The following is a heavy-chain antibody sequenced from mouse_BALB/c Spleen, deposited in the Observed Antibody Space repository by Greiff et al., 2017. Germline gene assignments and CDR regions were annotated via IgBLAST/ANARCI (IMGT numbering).Heavy chain of an antibody. V-gene: IGHV1-5*01. Sequence: EVQLQQSGTVLARPGASVKMSCKASGYTFTSYWMHWVKQRPGQGLEWIGAIYPGNSDTSYNQKFKGKAKLTAVTSTSTAYMELSSLTNEDSAVYYCTRGRDYDWFAYWGQGTLVTVSA. CDR2: IYPGNSDT. J-gene: IGHJ3*01. D-gene: IGHD2-4*01. CDR1: GYTFTSYW. CDR3: TRGRDYDWFAY.